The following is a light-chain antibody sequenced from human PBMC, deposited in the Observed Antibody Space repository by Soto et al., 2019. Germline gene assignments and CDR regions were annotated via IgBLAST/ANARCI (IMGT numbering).Light chain of an antibody. CDR2: DTS. Sequence: ETLLTQSPGTLSLSPGERATLSCRASQSVGGSSLAWYQQRPGQAPRLLIYDTSNRATGIPDRFSGSGSGTEFTLTISRLEPEDFAVYYCQQYGSSGTFGQGTKVDIK. V-gene: IGKV3-20*01. J-gene: IGKJ1*01. CDR3: QQYGSSGT. CDR1: QSVGGSS.